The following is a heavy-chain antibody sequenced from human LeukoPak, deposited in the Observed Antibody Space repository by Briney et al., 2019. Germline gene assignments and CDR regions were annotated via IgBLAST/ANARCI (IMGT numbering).Heavy chain of an antibody. CDR1: GFTFSTYW. CDR2: IRNHGTTT. V-gene: IGHV3-74*01. D-gene: IGHD1-14*01. J-gene: IGHJ2*01. CDR3: VRLYKIEGADL. Sequence: PGGSLRLSCAASGFTFSTYWMHWVRQTPGKGLVWVSSIRNHGTTTNYADSVKGRFTISRDNAKNTLYLQMNSLRAEDTAVYYCVRLYKIEGADLWGRGTLVTVSS.